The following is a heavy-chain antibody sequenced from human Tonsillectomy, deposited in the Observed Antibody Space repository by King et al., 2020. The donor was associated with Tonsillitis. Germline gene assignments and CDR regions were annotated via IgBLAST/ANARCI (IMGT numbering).Heavy chain of an antibody. CDR3: ASVVYDYGNYILGYFDY. CDR2: IYQSGST. D-gene: IGHD4-11*01. Sequence: LQLQESGSGLVKPSQTLSLTCAVSGGSISSGGYSWCWIRQPPGKGLEWIGYIYQSGSTYYNPSLKSRVTISVDRSKNQFSLKLSSVTAADTAMYYCASVVYDYGNYILGYFDYWGQGTLVTVSS. J-gene: IGHJ4*02. CDR1: GGSISSGGYS. V-gene: IGHV4-30-2*01.